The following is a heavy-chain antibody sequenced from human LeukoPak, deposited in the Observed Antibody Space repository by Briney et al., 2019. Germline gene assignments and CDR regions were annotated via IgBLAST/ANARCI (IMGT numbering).Heavy chain of an antibody. CDR1: GFTFSNYA. J-gene: IGHJ4*02. D-gene: IGHD2-2*01. V-gene: IGHV3-23*01. CDR2: VGGSGVKT. CDR3: AKRGDCSGTCTYDY. Sequence: GGSLRLSCAASGFTFSNYAIHWVRQAPGKGLEWVSIVGGSGVKTYYADSVKGRFTISRDNSKNTVYLQMSSLRAEDTAVYYCAKRGDCSGTCTYDYWGQGTLVTVSS.